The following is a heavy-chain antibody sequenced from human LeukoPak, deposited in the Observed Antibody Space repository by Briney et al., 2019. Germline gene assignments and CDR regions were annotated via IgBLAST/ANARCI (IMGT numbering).Heavy chain of an antibody. CDR2: ISSSSSTI. V-gene: IGHV3-48*01. CDR3: AREANDAFDI. J-gene: IGHJ3*02. Sequence: GGSLRLSCAASGFTFSSYSMNWVRQAPGKGLEWVSYISSSSSTIYYADSVKGRFTISRDNAKNSLYLQMNSLRAEDTAVYYCAREANDAFDIWGQGTMVTVSS. CDR1: GFTFSSYS.